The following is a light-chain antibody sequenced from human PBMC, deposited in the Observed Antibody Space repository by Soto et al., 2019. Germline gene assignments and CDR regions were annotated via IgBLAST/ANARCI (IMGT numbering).Light chain of an antibody. CDR3: QQYGSSPPWT. J-gene: IGKJ1*01. CDR2: GAS. CDR1: QSVSSSY. V-gene: IGKV3-20*01. Sequence: EIVLTQSPGTLSLSPGERATLSCRASQSVSSSYLAWYQQKPGQAPRLLIYGASSRATGIPDRFSGSGSGTGFTLTISGLEPEDFAVYYCQQYGSSPPWTFGQGTKVEIK.